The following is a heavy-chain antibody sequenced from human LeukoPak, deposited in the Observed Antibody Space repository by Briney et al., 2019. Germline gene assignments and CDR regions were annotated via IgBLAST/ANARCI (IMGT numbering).Heavy chain of an antibody. V-gene: IGHV4-30-2*01. D-gene: IGHD5-18*01. CDR2: IYHSGST. J-gene: IGHJ5*02. CDR1: GGSISSGGYY. Sequence: SETLSLTCTVSGGSISSGGYYWSWIRQPPGKGLEWIGYIYHSGSTYYNPSLKSRVTISVDRSKNQFSLKLSSVTAADTAVYYCARDSDSYSYGNPVAWGQGTLVTVSS. CDR3: ARDSDSYSYGNPVA.